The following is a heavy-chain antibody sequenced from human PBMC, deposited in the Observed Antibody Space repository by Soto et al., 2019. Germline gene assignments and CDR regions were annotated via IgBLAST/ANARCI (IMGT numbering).Heavy chain of an antibody. V-gene: IGHV3-30-3*01. J-gene: IGHJ4*02. CDR1: GFTVSSYA. CDR2: ISYDGSNK. Sequence: QVQLVESGGGVVQPGRSLRPSCAASGFTVSSYAMHWVRQAPGKGLEWVAVISYDGSNKYYADSVKGRFTISRDNSKNTLDLQMKSLRAEDTDVNYCASDREGGWLVFSHYLDYWGQGTLVTVSS. CDR3: ASDREGGWLVFSHYLDY. D-gene: IGHD6-19*01.